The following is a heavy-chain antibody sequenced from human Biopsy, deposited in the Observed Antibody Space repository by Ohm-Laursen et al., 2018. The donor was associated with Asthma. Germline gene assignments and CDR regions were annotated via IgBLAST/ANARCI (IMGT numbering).Heavy chain of an antibody. CDR1: GGSITSFY. J-gene: IGHJ3*02. CDR2: IYFSGNT. CDR3: ARGSGSSVSYPDAFDI. V-gene: IGHV4-59*01. D-gene: IGHD2-2*01. Sequence: TLSLTCTVSGGSITSFYWSWIRQPPGRGLEGIGYIYFSGNTNYNPSLKSRVTISIDTSKNHFSLKLTSATAADTAVYYCARGSGSSVSYPDAFDIWGQGTMVPVSS.